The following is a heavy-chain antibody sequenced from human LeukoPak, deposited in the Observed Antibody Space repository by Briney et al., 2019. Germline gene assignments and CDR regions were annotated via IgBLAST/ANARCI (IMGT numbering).Heavy chain of an antibody. Sequence: PSETLSLTCAVYGGSFSGYYWSWIRQPPGKGLEWIGGINHSGSTNYNPSLKSRVTISVDTSKNQFSLKLSSVTAADTAVYYCAREGWYYLDYWGQGTLVTVSS. D-gene: IGHD6-19*01. J-gene: IGHJ4*02. CDR3: AREGWYYLDY. CDR1: GGSFSGYY. V-gene: IGHV4-34*01. CDR2: INHSGST.